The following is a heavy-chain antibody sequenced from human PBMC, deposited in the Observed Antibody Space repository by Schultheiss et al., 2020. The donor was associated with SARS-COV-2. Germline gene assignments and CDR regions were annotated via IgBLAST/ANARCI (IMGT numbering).Heavy chain of an antibody. D-gene: IGHD1-14*01. Sequence: GGSLRLSCAASGFTFSSYAMHWVRQAPGKGLEYVSAISSNGGSTYYADSVKGRFTISRDNAKNSLYLQMNSLRAEDTAVYYCARVGRILYAFDIWGQGTMGTVSS. CDR3: ARVGRILYAFDI. CDR1: GFTFSSYA. CDR2: ISSNGGST. J-gene: IGHJ3*02. V-gene: IGHV3-64*04.